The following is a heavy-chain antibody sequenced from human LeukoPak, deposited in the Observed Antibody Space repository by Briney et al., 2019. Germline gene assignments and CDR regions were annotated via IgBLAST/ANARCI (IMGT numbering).Heavy chain of an antibody. V-gene: IGHV4-59*01. CDR1: GGSISSSY. D-gene: IGHD3-22*01. J-gene: IGHJ4*02. Sequence: SETLSLTCTVSGGSISSSYWSWIRQPPGKGLEWIGYIYYSGSSYYSPSLKSRVTIPVDTSKNHFSLKLSSVTAADTAVYYCARSDTSGYYYVYWGQGTLVTVSA. CDR3: ARSDTSGYYYVY. CDR2: IYYSGSS.